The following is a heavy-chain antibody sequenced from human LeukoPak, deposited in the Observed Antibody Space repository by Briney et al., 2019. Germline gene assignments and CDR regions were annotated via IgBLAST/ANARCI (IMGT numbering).Heavy chain of an antibody. J-gene: IGHJ4*02. V-gene: IGHV3-11*01. CDR3: ARVGEGYSSDH. Sequence: PGGSLRLSCAASGSIFSDYYMSWIRQAPGKGLEWVSCISSGGGTIYYADSVKGRFTISRDNAKNSLFLQMNSLTAEDTAVYSCARVGEGYSSDHWGQGTLVTVSS. CDR1: GSIFSDYY. D-gene: IGHD6-13*01. CDR2: ISSGGGTI.